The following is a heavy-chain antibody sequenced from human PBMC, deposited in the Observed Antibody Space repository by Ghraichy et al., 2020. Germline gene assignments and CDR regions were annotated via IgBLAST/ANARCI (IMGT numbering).Heavy chain of an antibody. J-gene: IGHJ4*02. V-gene: IGHV4-34*01. CDR1: GGSFSGYY. CDR3: ARISGWYAY. CDR2: INHSGST. Sequence: SETLSLTCAVYGGSFSGYYWSWIRQRPGKGMEWIGEINHSGSTNYNPSLTSRVTISVDTSKNQFSLKLSSVTAADTAVYYCARISGWYAYWGQGTLVTVYS. D-gene: IGHD6-19*01.